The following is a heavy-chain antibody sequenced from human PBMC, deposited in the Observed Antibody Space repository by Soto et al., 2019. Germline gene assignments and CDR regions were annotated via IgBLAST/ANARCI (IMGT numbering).Heavy chain of an antibody. J-gene: IGHJ6*02. CDR3: ARDRGSGWYYGRGMDV. V-gene: IGHV1-69*01. D-gene: IGHD6-19*01. Sequence: QVQLVQSGAEVKKPGSSVKVSCKASGGTFSSYAISWVRQAPGQGLEWMGGIIPIFGTANYAQKFQGRVTITADESTRTAYMELSSLRSEDTAVYYCARDRGSGWYYGRGMDVWGQGTTVTVSS. CDR2: IIPIFGTA. CDR1: GGTFSSYA.